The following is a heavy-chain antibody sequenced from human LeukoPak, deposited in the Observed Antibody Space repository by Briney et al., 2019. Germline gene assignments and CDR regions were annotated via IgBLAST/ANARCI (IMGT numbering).Heavy chain of an antibody. J-gene: IGHJ3*02. CDR2: IRFDGSDK. D-gene: IGHD3-9*01. Sequence: GGSLRLSCAASGFIFSNYGMHWVRQAPGKGLEWVAFIRFDGSDKYYADSVKGQFTISRDNSKNTLYLRMNSLRAEDTAVYYCARDRTPGILDAFDMWGQGTMVTVSS. V-gene: IGHV3-30*02. CDR3: ARDRTPGILDAFDM. CDR1: GFIFSNYG.